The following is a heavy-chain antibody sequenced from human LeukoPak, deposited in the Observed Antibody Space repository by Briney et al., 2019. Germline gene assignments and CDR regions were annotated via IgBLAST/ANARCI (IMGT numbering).Heavy chain of an antibody. J-gene: IGHJ3*02. CDR3: ARVRDGYNDAYDI. D-gene: IGHD5-24*01. Sequence: AASVKLSCNSSGYAFSNYNIHWRRQGPGQGLEWMGIVNPSGDSTNYAQNFQGRVTMTGDTPTSTVYMELSSLRSEDTAVYYCARVRDGYNDAYDIWGQGAMVTVTS. V-gene: IGHV1-46*01. CDR2: VNPSGDST. CDR1: GYAFSNYN.